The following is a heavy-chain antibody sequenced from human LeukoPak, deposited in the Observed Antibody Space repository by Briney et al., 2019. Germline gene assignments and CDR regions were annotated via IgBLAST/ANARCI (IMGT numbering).Heavy chain of an antibody. CDR3: TPTNIVATTKFDY. CDR1: GFTFSNAW. CDR2: IKSKTDGGTT. V-gene: IGHV3-15*01. J-gene: IGHJ4*02. D-gene: IGHD5-12*01. Sequence: GGSLRLSCAASGFTFSNAWMSWVRQAPGKGLEWVGRIKSKTDGGTTDYAAPVKGRFTISRDDSKNTLYLQMNSLKTEDTAVYYCTPTNIVATTKFDYWGQGTPVTVSS.